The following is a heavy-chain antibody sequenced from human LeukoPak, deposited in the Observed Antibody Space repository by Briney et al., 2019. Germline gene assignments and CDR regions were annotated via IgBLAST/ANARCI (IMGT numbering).Heavy chain of an antibody. D-gene: IGHD1-26*01. CDR2: FDPEDGET. V-gene: IGHV1-24*01. CDR1: GYTLTELS. J-gene: IGHJ5*02. Sequence: GASVKVSCKVSGYTLTELSMHWVRQAPGKGLEWMGGFDPEDGETIYAQKFQGRVTMTEDTSTDTAYMELSSLRSEDTAVYYCATDRALGAAHWFDPWGQGTLVTVSS. CDR3: ATDRALGAAHWFDP.